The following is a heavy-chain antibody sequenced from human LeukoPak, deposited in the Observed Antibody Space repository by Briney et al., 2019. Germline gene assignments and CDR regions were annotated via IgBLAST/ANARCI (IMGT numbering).Heavy chain of an antibody. CDR1: GFTFSSYG. V-gene: IGHV3-33*01. CDR3: TTDLWGFGEFS. CDR2: IWYDGSNK. D-gene: IGHD3-10*01. Sequence: PGGSLRLSCAASGFTFSSYGMHWVRQAPGKGLEWVAVIWYDGSNKYYADSVKGRFTISRDNSKNTLYLQMNSLKTEDTAVYYCTTDLWGFGEFSWGQGTLVTVSS. J-gene: IGHJ5*02.